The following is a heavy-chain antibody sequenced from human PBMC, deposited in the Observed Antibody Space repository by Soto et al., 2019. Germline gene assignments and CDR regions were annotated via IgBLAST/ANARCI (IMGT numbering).Heavy chain of an antibody. J-gene: IGHJ2*01. CDR1: GFTFSDYY. Sequence: QVQLVESGGGLVKPGGSLRLSCAASGFTFSDYYMSWIRQVPGKGLEWVSYISNGGDAVHYADSVKGRFTISRDNADNSLYLQMNSLNVEDTAVYYCAKENWYLDLWGRGTLVTVSS. CDR3: AKENWYLDL. V-gene: IGHV3-11*01. CDR2: ISNGGDAV.